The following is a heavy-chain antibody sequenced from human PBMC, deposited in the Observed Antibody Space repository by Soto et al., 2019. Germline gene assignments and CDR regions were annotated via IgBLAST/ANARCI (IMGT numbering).Heavy chain of an antibody. CDR3: ARDGAGIGMYFDY. CDR1: GFTFSSYS. Sequence: GGSLRLSCAASGFTFSSYSMNWVRQAPGKGLEWVSYLRGSTTTIYSSDSVKGRFTISRDNAKNSLYLQMNSLRDEDTAVYYCARDGAGIGMYFDYWGQGTLVTVSS. V-gene: IGHV3-48*02. J-gene: IGHJ4*02. D-gene: IGHD1-1*01. CDR2: LRGSTTTI.